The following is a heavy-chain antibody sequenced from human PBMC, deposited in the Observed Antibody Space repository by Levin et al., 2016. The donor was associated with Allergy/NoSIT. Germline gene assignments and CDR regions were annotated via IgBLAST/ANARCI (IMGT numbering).Heavy chain of an antibody. Sequence: PGKGLEWIGSIYYSGSTYYNPSLKSRVTISVDTSKNQFSLKLSSVTAADTAVYYCARQWGGDQNWFDPWGQGTLVTVSS. V-gene: IGHV4-39*01. CDR2: IYYSGST. J-gene: IGHJ5*02. D-gene: IGHD2-21*02. CDR3: ARQWGGDQNWFDP.